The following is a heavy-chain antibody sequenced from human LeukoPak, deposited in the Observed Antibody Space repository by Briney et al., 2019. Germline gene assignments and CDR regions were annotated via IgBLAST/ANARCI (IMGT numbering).Heavy chain of an antibody. Sequence: GGSLRLSCAASGFTFSSYVMHWVRQAPGKGLEWVAIISYDGSNEYYADSVKGRFTISRDNSKNTLYLQTNSLRAEDTAVYYCAKVGYSGYDPTDYWGQGTLVTVSS. CDR1: GFTFSSYV. V-gene: IGHV3-30*04. CDR3: AKVGYSGYDPTDY. D-gene: IGHD5-12*01. J-gene: IGHJ4*02. CDR2: ISYDGSNE.